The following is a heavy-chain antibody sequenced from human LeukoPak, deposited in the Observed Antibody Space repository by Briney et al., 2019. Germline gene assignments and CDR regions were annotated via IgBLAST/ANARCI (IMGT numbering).Heavy chain of an antibody. Sequence: PGGSLRLSCAASGFTFSSYWMSWVRQAPGKGLEWVANIKQDGSEEYYVDSVTGRFTISRDNAKNSLYLQMNSPRAEDTAVYYCARDRSGYPFDYWGQGTLVTVSS. J-gene: IGHJ4*02. CDR2: IKQDGSEE. D-gene: IGHD5-12*01. CDR3: ARDRSGYPFDY. CDR1: GFTFSSYW. V-gene: IGHV3-7*04.